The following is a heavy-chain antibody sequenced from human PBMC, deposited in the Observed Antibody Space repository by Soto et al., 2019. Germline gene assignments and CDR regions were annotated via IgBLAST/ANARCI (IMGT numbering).Heavy chain of an antibody. D-gene: IGHD6-19*01. V-gene: IGHV3-30*18. CDR1: GFTFSSYG. Sequence: GSLRLSCAASGFTFSSYGMHWVRQAPGKGLEWVAVISYDGRNKYYADSVKGRFTISRDNSKNTLYLQMSSLRPEDTAVYCCVKDGSSGWPYYYGMDVWGQGTTVTVSS. CDR2: ISYDGRNK. CDR3: VKDGSSGWPYYYGMDV. J-gene: IGHJ6*02.